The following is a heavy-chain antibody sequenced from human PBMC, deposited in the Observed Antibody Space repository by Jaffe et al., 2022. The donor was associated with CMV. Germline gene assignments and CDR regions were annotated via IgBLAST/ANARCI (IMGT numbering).Heavy chain of an antibody. CDR1: GGSFSGYY. Sequence: QVQLQQWGAGLLKPSETLSLTCAVYGGSFSGYYWSWIRQPPGKGLEWIGEINHSGSTNYNPSLKSRVTISVDTSKNQFSLKLSSVTAADTAVYYCARAPKGYCSSTSCYGRTGWFDPWGQGTLVTVSS. CDR2: INHSGST. CDR3: ARAPKGYCSSTSCYGRTGWFDP. J-gene: IGHJ5*02. D-gene: IGHD2-2*01. V-gene: IGHV4-34*01.